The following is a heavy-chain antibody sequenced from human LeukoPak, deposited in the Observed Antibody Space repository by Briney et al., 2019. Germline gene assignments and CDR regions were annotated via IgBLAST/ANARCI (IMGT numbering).Heavy chain of an antibody. CDR1: GFTFSSYG. D-gene: IGHD3-10*01. CDR3: AREEGYYGSGSYPGYFDY. J-gene: IGHJ4*02. V-gene: IGHV3-48*04. Sequence: GGSLRLSCAASGFTFSSYGMNWVRQAPGKGLEWVSYITSSSSTIYYADSVKGRFTISRDNAKNSLYLQMNSLRAEDTAVYYCAREEGYYGSGSYPGYFDYWGQGTLVTVSS. CDR2: ITSSSSTI.